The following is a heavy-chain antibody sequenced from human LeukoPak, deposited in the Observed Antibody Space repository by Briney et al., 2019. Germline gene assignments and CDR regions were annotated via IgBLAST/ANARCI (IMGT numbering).Heavy chain of an antibody. Sequence: PGGSLSLSCVASGLTVSDHYLDWVRQAPGKGLQWVSSISGGGSYIFYADSVEGRFSVSRDNAKNSVFLQMNSLRAEDTAVYYCARGLGDYDAFDVWGHGTRVTVAS. V-gene: IGHV3-21*01. CDR3: ARGLGDYDAFDV. CDR2: ISGGGSYI. J-gene: IGHJ3*01. CDR1: GLTVSDHY. D-gene: IGHD4-17*01.